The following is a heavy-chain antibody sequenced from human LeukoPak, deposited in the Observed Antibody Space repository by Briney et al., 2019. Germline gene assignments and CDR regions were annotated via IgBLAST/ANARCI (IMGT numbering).Heavy chain of an antibody. V-gene: IGHV3-53*01. Sequence: GGSLRLSCAASGFTVSSSYMSWVRQAPGKGLECVSVMDSGGRTYYADSVKGRFTISRDNSENTLYPQMSSLRAEDTAVYYCARDQTIAGTTWQYNWLDSWGQGTLVTVSS. CDR1: GFTVSSSY. CDR2: MDSGGRT. J-gene: IGHJ5*01. CDR3: ARDQTIAGTTWQYNWLDS. D-gene: IGHD1-7*01.